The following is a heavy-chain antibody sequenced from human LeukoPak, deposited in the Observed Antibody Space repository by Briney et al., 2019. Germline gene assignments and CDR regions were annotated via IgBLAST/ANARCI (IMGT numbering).Heavy chain of an antibody. CDR3: ARDIVLLDY. Sequence: GGSLRLSCAASGFTFSSYSMNWVRQAPGKGLEWVSYISGSSSTIYYADSVKGRFTISRDNAKNSLYLQMNSLRAEDTAVYYCARDIVLLDYWGQGTLVTVSS. J-gene: IGHJ4*02. CDR2: ISGSSSTI. V-gene: IGHV3-48*01. CDR1: GFTFSSYS. D-gene: IGHD3-10*01.